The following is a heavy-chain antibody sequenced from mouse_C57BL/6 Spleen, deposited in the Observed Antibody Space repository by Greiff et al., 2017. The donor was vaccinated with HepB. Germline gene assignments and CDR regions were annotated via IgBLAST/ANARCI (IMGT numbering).Heavy chain of an antibody. Sequence: VQLQQSGPVLVKPGASVKMSCKASGYTFTDYYMNWVKQSHGKSLEWIGVINPYNGGTSYNQKFKGKDTLTVDKSSSTAYMELNSLTSEDSAVYYCARNGNYYGSSYWYFDVWGTGTTVTVSS. CDR3: ARNGNYYGSSYWYFDV. CDR2: INPYNGGT. D-gene: IGHD1-1*01. J-gene: IGHJ1*03. CDR1: GYTFTDYY. V-gene: IGHV1-19*01.